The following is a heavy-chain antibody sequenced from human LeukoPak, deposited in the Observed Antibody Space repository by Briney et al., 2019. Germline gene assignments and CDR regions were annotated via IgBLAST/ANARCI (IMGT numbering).Heavy chain of an antibody. D-gene: IGHD1-1*01. J-gene: IGHJ4*02. V-gene: IGHV3-7*01. CDR2: IKQDGSDK. CDR1: GFPFSSYW. Sequence: HPGGSLRLSCAASGFPFSSYWMSWVRQAPGKGLEWVANIKQDGSDKYYVDSVKGRFTISRDNAKNSLYLQLNSLRADDTAVYYCARLTGTTGFDYWGQGTLVTVSS. CDR3: ARLTGTTGFDY.